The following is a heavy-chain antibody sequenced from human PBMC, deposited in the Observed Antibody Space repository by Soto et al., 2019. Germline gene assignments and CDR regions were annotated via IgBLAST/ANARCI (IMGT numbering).Heavy chain of an antibody. J-gene: IGHJ4*02. CDR1: GFTVSSNY. CDR2: IYSVGST. CDR3: ASVYYYDSIGSDFDY. D-gene: IGHD3-22*01. V-gene: IGHV3-53*01. Sequence: GGSLRLSCAASGFTVSSNYMSWVRQAPGKGLEWVSVIYSVGSTYYADSVKGRFTISRDNSKNTLYLQMNSLRAEDTAVYYCASVYYYDSIGSDFDYWGQGTLVTVSS.